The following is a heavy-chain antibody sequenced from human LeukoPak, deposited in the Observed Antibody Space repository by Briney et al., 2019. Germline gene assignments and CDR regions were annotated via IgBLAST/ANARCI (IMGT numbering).Heavy chain of an antibody. V-gene: IGHV1-8*03. D-gene: IGHD2-15*01. CDR3: ARGVADIVVVVAATQPEGHDTPYYYYYYMDV. CDR1: GYTFTIYD. J-gene: IGHJ6*03. CDR2: MNPKSGKT. Sequence: GASVTVSFKSSGYTFTIYDINWVRQAAGQGGGGMGWMNPKSGKTGYAQKFQGRVSITRNRAISTAYMALSSLRSEDTAVYYCARGVADIVVVVAATQPEGHDTPYYYYYYMDVWGKGTTVTVSS.